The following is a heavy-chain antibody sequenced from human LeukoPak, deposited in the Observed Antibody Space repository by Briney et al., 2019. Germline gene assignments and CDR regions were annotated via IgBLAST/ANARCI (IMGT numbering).Heavy chain of an antibody. CDR3: AKSWRQLVWAY. J-gene: IGHJ4*02. Sequence: GGSLRLSCAASGFTFSSYAMSWVRQAPGKGLEWVSAISSSGGSTYYADSVKGRFTISRDNSKNTLYLQMNSLRAEDTAVYYCAKSWRQLVWAYWGQGTLVTVSS. CDR1: GFTFSSYA. D-gene: IGHD6-13*01. CDR2: ISSSGGST. V-gene: IGHV3-23*01.